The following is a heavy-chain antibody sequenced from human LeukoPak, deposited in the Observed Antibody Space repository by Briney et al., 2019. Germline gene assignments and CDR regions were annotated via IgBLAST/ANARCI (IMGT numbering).Heavy chain of an antibody. V-gene: IGHV4-34*01. Sequence: SQTLSLTCAVYGGSFSGYYWSWIRQPPGKGLEWIWEINLSGSTNYNPSLKSRVTISVDTSKNQFSLKLSSVTAADTAVYYCASTDHGGGYDQGPGTLDYWGQGTLVTVSS. CDR1: GGSFSGYY. CDR2: INLSGST. CDR3: ASTDHGGGYDQGPGTLDY. D-gene: IGHD5-12*01. J-gene: IGHJ4*02.